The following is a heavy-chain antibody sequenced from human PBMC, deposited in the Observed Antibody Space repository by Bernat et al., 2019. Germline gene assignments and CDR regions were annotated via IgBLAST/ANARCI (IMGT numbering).Heavy chain of an antibody. CDR3: ARAALGDTAMAHYYYYMDV. J-gene: IGHJ6*03. CDR1: GFTFSSYW. CDR2: INSDGSST. Sequence: EVQLVESGGGLVQPGGSLRLSCAASGFTFSSYWMHWVRQAPGKGLVWVSRINSDGSSTSYADSVKGRVTISRDNAKNTLYLQMNSLRAEDTAVYYCARAALGDTAMAHYYYYMDVWGKGTTVTVSS. V-gene: IGHV3-74*01. D-gene: IGHD5-18*01.